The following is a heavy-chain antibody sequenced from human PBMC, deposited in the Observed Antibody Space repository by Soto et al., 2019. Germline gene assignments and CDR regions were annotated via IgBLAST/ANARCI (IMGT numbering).Heavy chain of an antibody. D-gene: IGHD3-16*02. Sequence: GGSLRLSCAASGFTFSSYGMHWVRQAPGKGLEWVAVISYDGSSKYYADSVKGRFTISGDTSKNTLYLQVNSLRAEDTALYYCARVYVWGSYRPYFDYWGQGTLVTVSS. CDR3: ARVYVWGSYRPYFDY. J-gene: IGHJ4*02. V-gene: IGHV3-30*03. CDR2: ISYDGSSK. CDR1: GFTFSSYG.